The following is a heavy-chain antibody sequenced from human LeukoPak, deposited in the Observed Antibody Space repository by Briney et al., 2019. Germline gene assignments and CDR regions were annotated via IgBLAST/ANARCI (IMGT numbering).Heavy chain of an antibody. CDR1: AFTFSDYY. Sequence: PGGSLRLSCAASAFTFSDYYMSWIRQAPGKGPEWVSYISNSGSTIYYADSVKGRFTISRDNAKNSLYLQMNSLRAEDTAVYYCARRVYYYHSSGQIHDAFDIWGQGTMVTVSS. J-gene: IGHJ3*02. V-gene: IGHV3-11*01. D-gene: IGHD3-22*01. CDR3: ARRVYYYHSSGQIHDAFDI. CDR2: ISNSGSTI.